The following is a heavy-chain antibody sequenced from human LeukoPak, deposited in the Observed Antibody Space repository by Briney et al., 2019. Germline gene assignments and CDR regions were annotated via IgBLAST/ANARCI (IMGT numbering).Heavy chain of an antibody. D-gene: IGHD4-17*01. CDR1: GFTFSSYS. CDR3: ARPHDGDYFVGYFDY. V-gene: IGHV3-21*01. J-gene: IGHJ4*02. CDR2: ISSSSSYI. Sequence: GGSLRLSCAASGFTFSSYSMNWVRQAPGKGLEWVSSISSSSSYIYYADSVKGRFTISRDNAKNSLYLQMNSLRAEDTAVYYCARPHDGDYFVGYFDYWGQGTLVTVSS.